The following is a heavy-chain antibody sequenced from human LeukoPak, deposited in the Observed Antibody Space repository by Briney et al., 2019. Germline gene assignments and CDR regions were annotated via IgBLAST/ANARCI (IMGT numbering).Heavy chain of an antibody. Sequence: ASVKVSCKASGYTFTDYYMHWVRQAPGQGLEWMGWVSAYNGNTNYAQKLQGRVTMTTDTSTSTAYMELRSLRSDDTAVYYCARATTMVRGVIITNWFDPWGQGTLVTVSS. CDR2: VSAYNGNT. J-gene: IGHJ5*02. V-gene: IGHV1-18*04. CDR3: ARATTMVRGVIITNWFDP. D-gene: IGHD3-10*01. CDR1: GYTFTDYY.